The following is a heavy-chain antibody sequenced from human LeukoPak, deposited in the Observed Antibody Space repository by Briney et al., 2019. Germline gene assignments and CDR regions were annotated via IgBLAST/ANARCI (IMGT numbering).Heavy chain of an antibody. CDR3: AKPDDSSGYSPEDY. J-gene: IGHJ4*02. CDR1: GFTFSSYA. D-gene: IGHD3-22*01. V-gene: IGHV3-23*01. Sequence: GSLRLSCAASGFTFSSYAMSWVRQAPGKGLEWVSAISGSGGSTYYADSVKGRFTISRDNSKNTLYLQMNSLRAEDTAVYYCAKPDDSSGYSPEDYWGQGTLVTVSS. CDR2: ISGSGGST.